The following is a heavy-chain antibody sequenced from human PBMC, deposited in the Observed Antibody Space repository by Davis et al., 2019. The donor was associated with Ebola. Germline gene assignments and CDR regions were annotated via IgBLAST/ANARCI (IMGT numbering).Heavy chain of an antibody. CDR1: GGSITTYY. J-gene: IGHJ5*02. D-gene: IGHD6-19*01. CDR2: IFYSGST. CDR3: ARDAQWLSP. V-gene: IGHV4-59*01. Sequence: MPGGSLRLPCTVSGGSITTYYWSWLRQPPRKGSECIGYIFYSGSTKYNPYLKSRVTIPVDTSKSQFSLKLSSVTPADTAVYYCARDAQWLSPWGQGTLVTVSS.